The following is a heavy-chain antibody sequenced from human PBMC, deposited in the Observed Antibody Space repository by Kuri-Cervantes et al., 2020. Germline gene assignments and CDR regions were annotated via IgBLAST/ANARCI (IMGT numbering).Heavy chain of an antibody. CDR1: GYTFTSYG. V-gene: IGHV1-18*01. Sequence: ASVKVSCKASGYTFTSYGISWVRQAPGQGLEWMGWISAYNGNTNYAQKLQGRVTMTTDTSTSTAYMELRSLRSDDTAVYYCARGSRYYGSGILGGMDVWGQGTTVTVSS. D-gene: IGHD3-10*01. CDR2: ISAYNGNT. J-gene: IGHJ6*02. CDR3: ARGSRYYGSGILGGMDV.